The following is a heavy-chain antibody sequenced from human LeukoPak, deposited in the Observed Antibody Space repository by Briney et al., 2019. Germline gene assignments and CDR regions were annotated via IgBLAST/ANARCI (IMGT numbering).Heavy chain of an antibody. J-gene: IGHJ3*02. CDR3: ASSMASDAFDI. Sequence: GGSLRLSCAASGFTFSSYSMNWVRQAPGKGLEWVSSISSSSSYIYYADSVKGRFTISRDNAKNSLYLQMNSLGAEDTAVYYCASSMASDAFDIWGQGTMVTVSS. CDR1: GFTFSSYS. V-gene: IGHV3-21*01. CDR2: ISSSSSYI. D-gene: IGHD2/OR15-2a*01.